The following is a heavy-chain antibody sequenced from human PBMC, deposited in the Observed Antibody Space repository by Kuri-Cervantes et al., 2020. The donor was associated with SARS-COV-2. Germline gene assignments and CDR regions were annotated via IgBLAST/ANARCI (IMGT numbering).Heavy chain of an antibody. CDR2: ISSSSSYI. J-gene: IGHJ4*02. D-gene: IGHD3-3*01. Sequence: GESLKISCAASGFTFSSYSMNWVRQAPGKGLEWVSSISSSSSYIYYADSVKGRFTISRDNSKNTLYLQMNSLRAEDTAVYYCAREGVYYDFWSGEFDYWGQGTLVTVSS. CDR3: AREGVYYDFWSGEFDY. V-gene: IGHV3-21*01. CDR1: GFTFSSYS.